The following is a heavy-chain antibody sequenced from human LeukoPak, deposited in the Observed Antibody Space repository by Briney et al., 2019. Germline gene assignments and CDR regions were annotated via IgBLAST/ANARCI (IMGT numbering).Heavy chain of an antibody. D-gene: IGHD3-10*01. V-gene: IGHV4-59*08. CDR3: AAIYYYGAGSQFNDY. CDR2: IHYSGGST. J-gene: IGHJ4*02. Sequence: NPSETLSLTCTVSGGSFSSYYWSWFRQPPGKGLEWIGYIHYSGGSTNYNPSLKSRVTISVDTSKNQFSLKMSSVTATDTAAYYCAAIYYYGAGSQFNDYWGQGTLVTVSS. CDR1: GGSFSSYY.